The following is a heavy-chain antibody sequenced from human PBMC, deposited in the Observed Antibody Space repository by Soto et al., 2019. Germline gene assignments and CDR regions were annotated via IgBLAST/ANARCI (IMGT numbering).Heavy chain of an antibody. Sequence: QVQLVESGGGVVQPGRSLRLSCAASGFTFSSYGIHWVRQAPGKGLEWVAVISYDGSNKYYADSVKGRFTISRDNSKNTLYLQMNSLRAEDTAVYYCAKDSTPIYGDYPRIDYWGQGTLVTVSS. V-gene: IGHV3-30*18. D-gene: IGHD4-17*01. CDR1: GFTFSSYG. CDR3: AKDSTPIYGDYPRIDY. J-gene: IGHJ4*02. CDR2: ISYDGSNK.